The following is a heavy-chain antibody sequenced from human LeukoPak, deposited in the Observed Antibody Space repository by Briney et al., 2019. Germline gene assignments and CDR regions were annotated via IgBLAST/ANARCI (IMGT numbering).Heavy chain of an antibody. Sequence: PSETLSLTCAVYGGSFSGYYWSWIRQPPGKGLEWIGEINHSGSTNYNPSLKSRVTISVDTSKNQFSLKLSSVTAADTAVYYCARLSKNGDHFDYWGQGTLVTVSS. D-gene: IGHD4-17*01. J-gene: IGHJ4*02. CDR3: ARLSKNGDHFDY. CDR2: INHSGST. CDR1: GGSFSGYY. V-gene: IGHV4-34*01.